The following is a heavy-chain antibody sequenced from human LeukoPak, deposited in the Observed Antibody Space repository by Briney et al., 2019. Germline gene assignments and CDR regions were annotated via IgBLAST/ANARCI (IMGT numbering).Heavy chain of an antibody. CDR1: GFTFSHYG. CDR2: IWNDGSNK. V-gene: IGHV3-33*06. CDR3: AKDAQRGFDYSNSLEY. J-gene: IGHJ4*02. D-gene: IGHD4-11*01. Sequence: PGRSLRLSCAASGFTFSHYGMHWVRQAPGRGLEWVAVIWNDGSNKYYADSVKVRFTISRDNSQNTVDLHMNSLRAEDTAVYYCAKDAQRGFDYSNSLEYWGQGTLVTVSS.